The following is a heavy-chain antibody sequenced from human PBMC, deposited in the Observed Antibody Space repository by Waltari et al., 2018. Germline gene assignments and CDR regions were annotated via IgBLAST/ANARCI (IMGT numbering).Heavy chain of an antibody. D-gene: IGHD3-22*01. J-gene: IGHJ4*02. Sequence: QLQLQESGPGLVKPSETLSLTCTVSGASISSRNYYWGWIRQPPGKGLEWIGTIFYTGPTYYNPSLKSRVTISVDTSKNQFSLKLSSVSAADTAVYYCARHVSNYYDTTGYPPHFDYWGQGTLVTVSS. CDR2: IFYTGPT. CDR1: GASISSRNYY. CDR3: ARHVSNYYDTTGYPPHFDY. V-gene: IGHV4-39*01.